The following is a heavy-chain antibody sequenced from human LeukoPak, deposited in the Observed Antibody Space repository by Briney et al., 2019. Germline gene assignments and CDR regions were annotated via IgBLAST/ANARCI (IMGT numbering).Heavy chain of an antibody. CDR1: GITFSSYG. CDR3: TTDLGITMVRGVIGDAFDI. D-gene: IGHD3-10*01. J-gene: IGHJ3*02. V-gene: IGHV3-33*01. Sequence: PGGSLRLSCAASGITFSSYGMHWVRQAPGKGLEWVALIWHDGSNKYYADSVKGRFTISRDNSKNTLYLQMNSLKTEDTAVYYCTTDLGITMVRGVIGDAFDIWGQGAMVTVSS. CDR2: IWHDGSNK.